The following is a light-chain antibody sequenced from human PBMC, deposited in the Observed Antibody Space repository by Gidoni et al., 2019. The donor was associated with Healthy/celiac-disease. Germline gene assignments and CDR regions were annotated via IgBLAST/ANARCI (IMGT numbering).Light chain of an antibody. Sequence: QTLLTQPPSVSGAPGQRVTISCTGNSSNIGAGYDVHWYQQLPGTAPKLLISGNSNRRSGVPDRFSGSKSGTSASLAITGLQAEDEADYYCQSYDSSLSVVFGGGTKLTVL. CDR2: GNS. V-gene: IGLV1-40*01. CDR3: QSYDSSLSVV. J-gene: IGLJ2*01. CDR1: SSNIGAGYD.